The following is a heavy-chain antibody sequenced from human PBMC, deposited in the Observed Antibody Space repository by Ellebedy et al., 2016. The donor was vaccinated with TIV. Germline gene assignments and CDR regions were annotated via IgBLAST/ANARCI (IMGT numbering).Heavy chain of an antibody. CDR3: ARGSYSSGWYGITSSYYYYYGMDV. CDR1: GFTFSNYG. J-gene: IGHJ6*02. Sequence: GESLKISXAASGFTFSNYGMSWVRQAPGEGLEWVSCISGSGRTPYYADSVRGRFTISRDNSKNTVYLQMNSLRAEDTAVYYCARGSYSSGWYGITSSYYYYYGMDVWGQGTTVTVSS. D-gene: IGHD6-19*01. CDR2: ISGSGRTP. V-gene: IGHV3-23*01.